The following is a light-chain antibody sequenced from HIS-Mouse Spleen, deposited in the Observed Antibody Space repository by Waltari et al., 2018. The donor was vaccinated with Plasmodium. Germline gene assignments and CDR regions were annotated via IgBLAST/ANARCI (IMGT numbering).Light chain of an antibody. J-gene: IGLJ3*02. CDR1: VLAKNY. Sequence: SYELTQPSSVSVSPGQTARITCSGDVLAKNYARWFPPKPGQAPVLVIYKDSERPSGIPERFSGSSSGTTVTLTISGAQVEDEADYYCYSAADNNLVFGGGTKLTVL. CDR3: YSAADNNLV. CDR2: KDS. V-gene: IGLV3-27*01.